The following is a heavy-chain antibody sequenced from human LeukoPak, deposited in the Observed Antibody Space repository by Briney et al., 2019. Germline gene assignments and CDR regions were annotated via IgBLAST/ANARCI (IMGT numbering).Heavy chain of an antibody. D-gene: IGHD2-15*01. J-gene: IGHJ5*02. CDR2: IYYSGTT. V-gene: IGHV4-59*08. CDR3: ARAAGGVAATENWFDP. Sequence: NPSETLSLTCTVSGGSISSYYWSWIRQPPGKGLEWIGYIYYSGTTNYNPSLKSRVTILVDTSKNQFSLNLSSVTAADTAVYYCARAAGGVAATENWFDPWGQGTLVTVSS. CDR1: GGSISSYY.